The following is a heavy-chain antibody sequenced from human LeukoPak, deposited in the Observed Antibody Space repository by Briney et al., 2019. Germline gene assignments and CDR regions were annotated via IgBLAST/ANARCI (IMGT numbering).Heavy chain of an antibody. J-gene: IGHJ4*02. Sequence: PVASVKVSCKASGYTFTGYYMHWVRQAPGQGLTWMGWINPNTGVTNYAQKFQGRVTMTRATSINTAYMELDRLTSDDTAIYYCARSYCGGDCYWTIDYWGQGTLVTVSS. CDR3: ARSYCGGDCYWTIDY. CDR2: INPNTGVT. D-gene: IGHD2-21*02. V-gene: IGHV1-2*02. CDR1: GYTFTGYY.